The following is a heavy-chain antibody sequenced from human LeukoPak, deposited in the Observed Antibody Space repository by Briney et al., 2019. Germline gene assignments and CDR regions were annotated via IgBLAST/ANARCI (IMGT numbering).Heavy chain of an antibody. CDR3: AAHAYYYDSSGYYPPQFDY. D-gene: IGHD3-22*01. Sequence: GASVKVSCKASGGTFSSYAISWVRQAPGQGLEWMGGIIPILGTANYAQKFQGRVTITADESTSTAYMELSSLRSEDTAVYYCAAHAYYYDSSGYYPPQFDYWGQGTLVTVSS. CDR2: IIPILGTA. CDR1: GGTFSSYA. J-gene: IGHJ4*02. V-gene: IGHV1-69*13.